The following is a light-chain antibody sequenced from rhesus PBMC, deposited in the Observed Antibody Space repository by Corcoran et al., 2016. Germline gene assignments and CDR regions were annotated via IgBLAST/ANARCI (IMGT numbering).Light chain of an antibody. J-gene: IGKJ2*01. Sequence: DIQMTQSPSSVSASVGDRVTITCRASQVISTYLAWYQQKPGKAPKLLLYYATALETGVPSRFSGSGAGTDFTRISSSLQPEDFATYYCQQYNSFPYSFGQGTKVEIK. CDR2: YAT. V-gene: IGKV1-25*01. CDR1: QVISTY. CDR3: QQYNSFPYS.